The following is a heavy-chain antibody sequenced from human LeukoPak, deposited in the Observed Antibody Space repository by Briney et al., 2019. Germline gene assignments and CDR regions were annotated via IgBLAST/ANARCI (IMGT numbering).Heavy chain of an antibody. CDR1: GYTFTGYY. V-gene: IGHV1-2*04. Sequence: ASVKVSCKASGYTFTGYYMHWVRQAPGQGLEWMGWINPNSGGTNYAQKFQGWVTMTRDTSISTAYMELSRLRSDDTAMYYCARDYGDYKFDYWGEGTLVTVSS. D-gene: IGHD4-17*01. J-gene: IGHJ4*02. CDR2: INPNSGGT. CDR3: ARDYGDYKFDY.